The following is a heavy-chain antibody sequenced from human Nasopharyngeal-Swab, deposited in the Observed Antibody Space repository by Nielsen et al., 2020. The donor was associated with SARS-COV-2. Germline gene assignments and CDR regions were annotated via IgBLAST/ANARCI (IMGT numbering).Heavy chain of an antibody. J-gene: IGHJ6*02. CDR2: VYSGGST. CDR1: GIFVSGNY. D-gene: IGHD3-10*01. CDR3: ARGKGYQVLFEYYYHGLDV. Sequence: GESLKISCAASGIFVSGNYMNWVRQAPGMGLEWVSVVYSGGSTFYSDSVKGRLSNSRDNANNLLYMQMHSLRGEDTAVYYWARGKGYQVLFEYYYHGLDVWGQGTAVIVSS. V-gene: IGHV3-53*01.